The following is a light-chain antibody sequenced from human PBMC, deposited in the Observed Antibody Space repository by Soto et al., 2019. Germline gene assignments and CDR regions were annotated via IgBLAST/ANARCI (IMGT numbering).Light chain of an antibody. J-gene: IGKJ5*01. CDR1: QSVSSY. Sequence: EIVLTQSPATLSLSPGERATLSCRASQSVSSYLAWYQQKPGQAPRLLIYDASNRATGIPARFSGSGSGTDFTLTISSLEPDDFAVYYCQQRSNWRRVTFGQGTRVEIK. V-gene: IGKV3-11*01. CDR2: DAS. CDR3: QQRSNWRRVT.